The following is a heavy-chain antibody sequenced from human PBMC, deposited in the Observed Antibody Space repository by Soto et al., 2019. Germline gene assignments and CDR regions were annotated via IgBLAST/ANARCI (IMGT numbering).Heavy chain of an antibody. CDR3: AKDRLHGIAARPTWFDP. CDR2: ISGSGGST. CDR1: GLSLSRYA. J-gene: IGHJ5*02. D-gene: IGHD6-6*01. V-gene: IGHV3-23*01. Sequence: PGGSRRLACAASGLSLSRYAMNRVRQAPGKGLEWVSAISGSGGSTYYADSVKGRFTISRDNSKNTLYLQMNGLRAEDTAVYYCAKDRLHGIAARPTWFDPWGQGTLVTVSS.